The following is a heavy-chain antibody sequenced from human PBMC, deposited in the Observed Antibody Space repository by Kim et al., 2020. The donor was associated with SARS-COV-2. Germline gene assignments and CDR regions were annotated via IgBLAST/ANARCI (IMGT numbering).Heavy chain of an antibody. J-gene: IGHJ3*02. CDR2: ITKTSTTI. D-gene: IGHD3-16*01. CDR1: GFTFSAYD. Sequence: GGSLRLSCATSGFTFSAYDMNWVRRAPVKGLEWLAFITKTSTTIYYANSVKGRFTISRDNAKNSLYLQMNSLRDEDTALYYCVRDRMGGAFDMWGQGTMVTVSS. V-gene: IGHV3-48*02. CDR3: VRDRMGGAFDM.